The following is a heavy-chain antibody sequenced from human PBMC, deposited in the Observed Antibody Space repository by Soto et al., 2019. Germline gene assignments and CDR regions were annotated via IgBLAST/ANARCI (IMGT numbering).Heavy chain of an antibody. Sequence: PSETLYLTCVVSGGSLSDYFWSWIRQPPGMALEWIGEINHLGSINYNPSLKSRVTMSVDTSKNQFSLTLNSVTAADTATYYCARGGISHWAYFYYMDVWDRGTTVTVS. J-gene: IGHJ6*03. D-gene: IGHD2-21*01. CDR3: ARGGISHWAYFYYMDV. CDR2: INHLGSI. CDR1: GGSLSDYF. V-gene: IGHV4-34*01.